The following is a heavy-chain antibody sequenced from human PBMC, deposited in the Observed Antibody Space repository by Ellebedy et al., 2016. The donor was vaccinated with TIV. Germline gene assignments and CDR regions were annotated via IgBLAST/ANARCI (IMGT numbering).Heavy chain of an antibody. Sequence: PGGSLRLSCAAFGFTLRSHAMNWVRQAPGKGLEWVSSINSDSSNKYYADSVKGRFTVSRDNARNSLSLQMSSLRAEDTAVYYCARDGDTKAAATILDYWGQGTLVTASS. CDR1: GFTLRSHA. J-gene: IGHJ4*02. V-gene: IGHV3-21*06. CDR3: ARDGDTKAAATILDY. D-gene: IGHD2-15*01. CDR2: INSDSSNK.